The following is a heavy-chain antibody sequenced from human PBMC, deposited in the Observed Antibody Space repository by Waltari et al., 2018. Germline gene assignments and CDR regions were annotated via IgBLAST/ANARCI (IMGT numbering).Heavy chain of an antibody. D-gene: IGHD3-10*01. V-gene: IGHV4-39*07. CDR2: IYYSGST. CDR1: GGSISSSSYY. Sequence: QLQLQESGPGLVKPSETLSLTCTVSGGSISSSSYYWGWIRPPPGKGLEWIGSIYYSGSTYYNPSLKSRVTISVDTSKNQFSLKLSSVTAADTAVYYCARNDPVLLKAFDIWGQGTMVTVSS. J-gene: IGHJ3*02. CDR3: ARNDPVLLKAFDI.